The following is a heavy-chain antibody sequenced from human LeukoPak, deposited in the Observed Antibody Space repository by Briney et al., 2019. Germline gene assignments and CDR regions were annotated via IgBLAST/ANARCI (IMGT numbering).Heavy chain of an antibody. CDR1: GFTFSSYE. D-gene: IGHD3-16*02. Sequence: QPGGSLRLSCAASGFTFSSYEMNWVRQASGKGLEWVSYISSSGSTIYYADSVKGRFTISRDNAKNSLYLQMNSLRAEDTAVYYCARDLGVIVHPSDCWGQGTLVTVSS. J-gene: IGHJ4*02. CDR3: ARDLGVIVHPSDC. CDR2: ISSSGSTI. V-gene: IGHV3-48*03.